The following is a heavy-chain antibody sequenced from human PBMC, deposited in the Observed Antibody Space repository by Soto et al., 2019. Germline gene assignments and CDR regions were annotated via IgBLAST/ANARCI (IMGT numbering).Heavy chain of an antibody. Sequence: SETLSLTCTVSGGSISSSSYYWGWIRQPPGKGLEWIGSIYYSGSTYYNPSLKSRITINPDTSKNQFSLQLISVTAEDTAVYYCARDSDLVLLSGPDAFDIWGQGTMVTVSS. CDR1: GGSISSSSYY. V-gene: IGHV4-39*02. J-gene: IGHJ3*02. D-gene: IGHD3-3*01. CDR2: IYYSGST. CDR3: ARDSDLVLLSGPDAFDI.